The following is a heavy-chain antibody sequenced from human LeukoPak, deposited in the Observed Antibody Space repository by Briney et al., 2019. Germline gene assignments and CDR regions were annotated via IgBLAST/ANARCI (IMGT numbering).Heavy chain of an antibody. J-gene: IGHJ3*02. CDR3: ARAGGVIVMTAFDI. Sequence: PSETLSLTCAVSGGSISSYYWSWIRQPPGKGLEWIGYIYYSRSANYNPSLKSRVTISVDTSKNQFSLKVRSVTAADAAVYNCARAGGVIVMTAFDIWGQGTLVTVSS. CDR2: IYYSRSA. V-gene: IGHV4-59*01. CDR1: GGSISSYY. D-gene: IGHD3-16*02.